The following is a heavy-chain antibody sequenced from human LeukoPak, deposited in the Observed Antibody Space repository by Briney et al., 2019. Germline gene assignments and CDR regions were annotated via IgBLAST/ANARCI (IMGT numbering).Heavy chain of an antibody. J-gene: IGHJ4*02. CDR2: IYYSGST. D-gene: IGHD1-14*01. CDR1: GGSISSGDYY. V-gene: IGHV4-30-4*08. CDR3: AREGARPTRITKGYYFDY. Sequence: SQTLSLTCTVSGGSISSGDYYWSWIRQPPGKGLEWIGYIYYSGSTYYNPSLKSRVTISVDTSKNQFSLKLSSVTAADTAVYYCAREGARPTRITKGYYFDYWGQGTLVTVSS.